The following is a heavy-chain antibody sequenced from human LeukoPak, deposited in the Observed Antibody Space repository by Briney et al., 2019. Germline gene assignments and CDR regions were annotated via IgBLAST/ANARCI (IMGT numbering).Heavy chain of an antibody. CDR3: TKGTIWLPFDY. CDR1: GGSISGSY. Sequence: PSETLSLTCSVSGGSISGSYWNWIRQAPGKGLEWVSAISGSGGSTYYADSVKGRFTISRDNSKNTLYLQMNSLRAEDTAVYYCTKGTIWLPFDYWGQGTLVTVSS. CDR2: ISGSGGST. D-gene: IGHD5-18*01. J-gene: IGHJ4*02. V-gene: IGHV3-23*01.